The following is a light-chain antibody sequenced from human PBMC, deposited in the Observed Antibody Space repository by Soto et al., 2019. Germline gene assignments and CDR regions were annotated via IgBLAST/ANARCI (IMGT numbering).Light chain of an antibody. CDR2: TAS. CDR3: QQYNNWWT. J-gene: IGKJ1*01. V-gene: IGKV3D-15*01. CDR1: QSVSRN. Sequence: EIVLTQSPATLSLSPGERSTLSCTASQSVSRNLAWYHQKPGQTPRLLIYTASTRATGIPARFIGNGSGTEFTLTISSLQSEDFAVYYCQQYNNWWTFGQGTKVDIK.